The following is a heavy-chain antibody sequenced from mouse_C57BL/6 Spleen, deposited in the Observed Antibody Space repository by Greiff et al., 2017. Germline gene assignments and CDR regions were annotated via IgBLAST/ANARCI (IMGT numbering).Heavy chain of an antibody. CDR3: ARICDEGYFDV. J-gene: IGHJ1*03. CDR2: IDPSDSYT. Sequence: QVQLKQPGAELVMPGASVKLSCKASGYTFTSYWMHWVKQRPGQGLEWIGEIDPSDSYTNYNQKFKGKSTLTVDKSSSTAYMQLSSLTSEDYAVYYCARICDEGYFDVWGTGTTGTVSS. V-gene: IGHV1-69*01. CDR1: GYTFTSYW. D-gene: IGHD2-13*01.